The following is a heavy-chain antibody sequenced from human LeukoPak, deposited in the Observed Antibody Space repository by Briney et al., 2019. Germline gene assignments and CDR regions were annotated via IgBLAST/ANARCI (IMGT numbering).Heavy chain of an antibody. CDR1: GGSISSYY. CDR3: ARDRHYDSSGYYSGYFDY. CDR2: IYYSGST. D-gene: IGHD3-22*01. J-gene: IGHJ4*02. Sequence: SETLSLTCTVSGGSISSYYWSWIRQPPGKGLEWIGYIYYSGSTNYNPSLKSRVTISVDTSKNQFSQKLSSVTAADTAVYYCARDRHYDSSGYYSGYFDYWGQGTLVTVSS. V-gene: IGHV4-59*01.